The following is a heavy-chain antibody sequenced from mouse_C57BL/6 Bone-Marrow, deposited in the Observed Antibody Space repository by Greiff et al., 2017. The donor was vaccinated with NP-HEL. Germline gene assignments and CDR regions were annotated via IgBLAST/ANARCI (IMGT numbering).Heavy chain of an antibody. CDR3: ARSFTTVVATSYFDY. Sequence: VQLQQSGAELVRPGTSVKVSCKASGYAFTNYLIEWVKRRPGQGLEWIGVINPGSGGTNYNEKFKGKATLTADKSSSTAYMQLSSLTSEDSEVYFCARSFTTVVATSYFDYWGQGTTLTVSS. V-gene: IGHV1-54*01. CDR2: INPGSGGT. CDR1: GYAFTNYL. D-gene: IGHD1-1*01. J-gene: IGHJ2*01.